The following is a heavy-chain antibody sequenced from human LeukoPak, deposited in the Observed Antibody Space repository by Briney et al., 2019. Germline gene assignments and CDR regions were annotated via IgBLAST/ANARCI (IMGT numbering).Heavy chain of an antibody. CDR1: GFTFSGYG. CDR3: ARDRVWSSSWPDAFDI. V-gene: IGHV3-30*02. CDR2: IRYDGSSE. D-gene: IGHD6-13*01. Sequence: PGGSLRLSCAASGFTFSGYGMHWVRQAPGKGLEWVAFIRYDGSSEYYADSVKGRFTISRDNSKHTLYLQINSLRAEDTAVYYCARDRVWSSSWPDAFDIWGQGTMVTVSS. J-gene: IGHJ3*02.